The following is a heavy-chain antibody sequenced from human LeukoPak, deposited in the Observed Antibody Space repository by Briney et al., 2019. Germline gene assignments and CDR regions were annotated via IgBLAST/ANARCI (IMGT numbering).Heavy chain of an antibody. D-gene: IGHD2-8*02. J-gene: IGHJ4*02. CDR3: AREGGGVGHTIDY. Sequence: GGSLRLSCAASGFTFSSYWMHWVRQAPGKGLVWVSRINTGGSTTDYADSVKGRFTISRDNSKNTLYLQMNSLRAEDTAVYYCAREGGGVGHTIDYWGQGTLVTVSS. V-gene: IGHV3-74*01. CDR2: INTGGSTT. CDR1: GFTFSSYW.